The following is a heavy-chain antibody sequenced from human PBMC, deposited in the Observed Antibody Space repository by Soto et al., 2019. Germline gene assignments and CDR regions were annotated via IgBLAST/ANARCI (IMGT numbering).Heavy chain of an antibody. CDR2: IYPGDSDT. J-gene: IGHJ4*02. CDR3: ARHAYGDYGYFDY. Sequence: GESLKISCKGSGYNFTTYWIAWVRQMPGKGLEWMGIIYPGDSDTRYSPSFLGQVTFSADKSISTASLQWSSLKASDTAMYYCARHAYGDYGYFDYWGQGTLVTVSS. V-gene: IGHV5-51*01. D-gene: IGHD4-17*01. CDR1: GYNFTTYW.